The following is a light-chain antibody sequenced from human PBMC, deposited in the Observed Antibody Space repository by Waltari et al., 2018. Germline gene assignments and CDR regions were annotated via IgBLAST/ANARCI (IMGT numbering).Light chain of an antibody. CDR1: RSDLGATKY. J-gene: IGLJ3*02. CDR2: DVT. V-gene: IGLV2-14*03. CDR3: SSRTNSITWV. Sequence: QSALTQPASVSGSPGQSITLPCTATRSDLGATKYVPWYQQHPGKAPKVVIYDVTERPSGVSNRFSGSKSGSTASLTISGLQTEDEAGYYCSSRTNSITWVFGGGTKVTVL.